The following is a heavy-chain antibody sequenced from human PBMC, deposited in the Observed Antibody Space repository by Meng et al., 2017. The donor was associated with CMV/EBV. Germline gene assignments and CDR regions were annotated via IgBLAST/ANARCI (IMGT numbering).Heavy chain of an antibody. Sequence: GGSLRLSCAASGFTFSSYEMNWVRQAPGKGLEWVSYISSSGSTIYYADSVKGRFTISRDNAKNSLYLQMNSLRAEDTAVYHCAGARERITIFGVVIYFGMDVWGQGTTVTVSS. D-gene: IGHD3-3*01. J-gene: IGHJ6*02. V-gene: IGHV3-48*03. CDR2: ISSSGSTI. CDR3: AGARERITIFGVVIYFGMDV. CDR1: GFTFSSYE.